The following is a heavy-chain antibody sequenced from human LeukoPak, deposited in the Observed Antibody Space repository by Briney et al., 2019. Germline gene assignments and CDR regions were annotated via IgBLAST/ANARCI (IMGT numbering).Heavy chain of an antibody. V-gene: IGHV4-34*01. CDR2: INHSGST. J-gene: IGHJ4*02. Sequence: SETLSLTCAVYGGSFSGYYWSWIRQPPGKGLEWIGEINHSGSTNYNPSLKSRVTISVDTSKNQFSLRLSSVTAADTAVYYCARGFEIMVTATRRGYFDYWGQGNLVTVSS. D-gene: IGHD2-21*02. CDR3: ARGFEIMVTATRRGYFDY. CDR1: GGSFSGYY.